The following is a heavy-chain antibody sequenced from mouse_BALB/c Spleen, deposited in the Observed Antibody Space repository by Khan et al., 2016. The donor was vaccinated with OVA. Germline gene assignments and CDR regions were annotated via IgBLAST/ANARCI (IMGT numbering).Heavy chain of an antibody. CDR3: VNHGSSSAWFTY. J-gene: IGHJ3*01. CDR2: INPATDYT. CDR1: GYIFTSHW. Sequence: VELVESGAELAKPGASVKMSCKASGYIFTSHWMHWVKQRPGQGLEWIGYINPATDYTEYNQKFKNKATLTADKSSSTAYMQLSSLTSEDSAVYYCVNHGSSSAWFTYWGQGTPVTVSA. V-gene: IGHV1-7*01. D-gene: IGHD1-1*01.